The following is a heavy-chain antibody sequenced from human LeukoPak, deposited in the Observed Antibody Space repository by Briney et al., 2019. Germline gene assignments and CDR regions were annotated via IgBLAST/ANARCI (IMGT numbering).Heavy chain of an antibody. CDR1: GYTFTGYY. CDR2: INPNSGGT. Sequence: GASVKVSCKASGYTFTGYYMHWVRQAPGQGVEWMGWINPNSGGTNYAQKFQGRVTMTRDTSISTAYMELSRLRSDDTAVYYCARVYFGYDYVWGSPYPDYWGQGTLVTVSS. J-gene: IGHJ4*02. CDR3: ARVYFGYDYVWGSPYPDY. D-gene: IGHD3-16*01. V-gene: IGHV1-2*02.